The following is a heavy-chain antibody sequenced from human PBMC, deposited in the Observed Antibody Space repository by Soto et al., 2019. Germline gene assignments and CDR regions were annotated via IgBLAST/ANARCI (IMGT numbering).Heavy chain of an antibody. CDR3: AKKGPLKGTMVRGVIILSWFDP. D-gene: IGHD3-10*01. CDR2: ISGSGGST. Sequence: GGSLRLSCAASGFTFSSYAMSWVRQAPGKGLEWVSAISGSGGSTYYADSVKGRFTISRDNSKNTLYLQMNSLRAEDTAVYYCAKKGPLKGTMVRGVIILSWFDPWGQGTLVTVSS. CDR1: GFTFSSYA. J-gene: IGHJ5*02. V-gene: IGHV3-23*01.